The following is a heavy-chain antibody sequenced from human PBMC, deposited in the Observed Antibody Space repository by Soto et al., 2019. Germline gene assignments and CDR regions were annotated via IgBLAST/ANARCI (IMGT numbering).Heavy chain of an antibody. Sequence: GGSLRLSCAASGFSFSTSGMNWVRQAPGKGLEWVSYISGDRSPIYYADSVRGRFTISRDNAKNSLYLQMDSLRAEDTAVYYCARPKLGDFDWLPFDYWGQGTLVTVAS. J-gene: IGHJ4*02. V-gene: IGHV3-48*01. CDR2: ISGDRSPI. D-gene: IGHD3-9*01. CDR1: GFSFSTSG. CDR3: ARPKLGDFDWLPFDY.